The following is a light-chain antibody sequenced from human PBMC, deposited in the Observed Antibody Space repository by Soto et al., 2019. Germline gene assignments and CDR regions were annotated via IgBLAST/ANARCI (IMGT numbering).Light chain of an antibody. Sequence: QSALTQPASVSGSPGQSITISCTGTSSDVGAYNYVSWYQQYPGSAPKLMIYDVNNRPSGVSDRFSGSKSANTASLTISGLQADDEADYYCSSYTSSGSLAFGGGTKLTVL. V-gene: IGLV2-14*01. CDR1: SSDVGAYNY. CDR2: DVN. J-gene: IGLJ2*01. CDR3: SSYTSSGSLA.